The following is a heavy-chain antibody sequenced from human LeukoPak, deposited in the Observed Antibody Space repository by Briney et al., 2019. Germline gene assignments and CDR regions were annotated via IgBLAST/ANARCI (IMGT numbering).Heavy chain of an antibody. J-gene: IGHJ4*02. CDR2: ISGSGGST. Sequence: PGGSLRLSCAASGFTFSSYAMSWVRQAPGKGLEWVSTISGSGGSTYYADSVKGRFTISRDNSKNTLYLQMNSLRAADTDVYYCAKGRRGYDSFDYWGQGTLVTVSS. CDR1: GFTFSSYA. CDR3: AKGRRGYDSFDY. D-gene: IGHD5-12*01. V-gene: IGHV3-23*01.